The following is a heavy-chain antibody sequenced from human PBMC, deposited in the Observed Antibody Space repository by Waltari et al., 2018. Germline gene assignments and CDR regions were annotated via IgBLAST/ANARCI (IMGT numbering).Heavy chain of an antibody. Sequence: EVQLVESGGGLVKPGGSLILPCAASGFPFRSYSMNWVRQAPGKGLEWVSSISSSSNYIYYADSVKGRFTIFRDNAKHSLFLQMNSLRAEDTAVYYCARDFTSWGFDYWGQGTLVTVSS. V-gene: IGHV3-21*01. CDR1: GFPFRSYS. CDR3: ARDFTSWGFDY. CDR2: ISSSSNYI. J-gene: IGHJ4*02. D-gene: IGHD2-2*01.